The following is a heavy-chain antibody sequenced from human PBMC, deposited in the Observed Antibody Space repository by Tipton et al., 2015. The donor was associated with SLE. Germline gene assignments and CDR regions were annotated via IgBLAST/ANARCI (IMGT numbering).Heavy chain of an antibody. J-gene: IGHJ4*02. CDR3: AGGLGELSPLDH. D-gene: IGHD3-10*01. V-gene: IGHV4-59*08. CDR1: GASFNNHY. CDR2: AYGGWIT. Sequence: GLVKPSETLSLTCSVSGASFNNHYWSWVRQSPGRGLEWIGFAYGGWITKYNPSLKSRVSISLDESKSQFSLKLNSVTTADTAVYYCAGGLGELSPLDHWGQGTLVTVSS.